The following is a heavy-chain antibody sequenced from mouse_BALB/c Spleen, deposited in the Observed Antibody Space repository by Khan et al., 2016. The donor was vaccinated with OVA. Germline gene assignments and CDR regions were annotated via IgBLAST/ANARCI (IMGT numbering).Heavy chain of an antibody. Sequence: QIQLVQSGPELKKPGETVKISCKASGYTFTNYGMNWVKQAPGKALKWMGWISTYTGEPTYADDFKGRFAFSLETSASTAYLQINNLKNEDTATYFCTIPPHFSNVLVYWGQGTSVTVSS. J-gene: IGHJ4*01. CDR3: TIPPHFSNVLVY. V-gene: IGHV9-3-1*01. CDR1: GYTFTNYG. CDR2: ISTYTGEP.